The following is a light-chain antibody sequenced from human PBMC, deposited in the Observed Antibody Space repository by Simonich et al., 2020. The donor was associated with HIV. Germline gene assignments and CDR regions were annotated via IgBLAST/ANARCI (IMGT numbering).Light chain of an antibody. J-gene: IGKJ4*01. CDR1: QSLSNS. CDR2: DAS. CDR3: QQYNNMPLT. Sequence: EIVMTQSPATLSVSPGGRATLSCRASQSLSNSLAWYQQKPGQAPRLLIYDASTSSTGIPARFSGSGSGTEFTLTISSMQSEDCAVYYCQQYNNMPLTFGGGTKVEIK. V-gene: IGKV3-15*01.